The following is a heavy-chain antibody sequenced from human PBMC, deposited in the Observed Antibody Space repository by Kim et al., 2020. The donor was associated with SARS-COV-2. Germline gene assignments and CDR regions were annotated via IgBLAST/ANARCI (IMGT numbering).Heavy chain of an antibody. CDR1: GFTFSSYA. CDR3: ARDRTRSSIVPAAIGY. J-gene: IGHJ4*02. V-gene: IGHV3-30-3*01. D-gene: IGHD2-2*01. CDR2: ISYDGSNK. Sequence: GGSLRLSCAASGFTFSSYAMHWVRQAPGKGLEWVAVISYDGSNKYYADSVKGRFTISRDNSKNTLYLQMNSLRAEDTAVYYCARDRTRSSIVPAAIGYWGQGTLVTVSS.